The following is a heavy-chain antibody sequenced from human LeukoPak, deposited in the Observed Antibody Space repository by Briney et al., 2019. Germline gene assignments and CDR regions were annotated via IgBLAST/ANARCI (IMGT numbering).Heavy chain of an antibody. CDR2: IYSGGNT. CDR3: ARDRFGYGGNSGL. D-gene: IGHD4-23*01. J-gene: IGHJ4*02. V-gene: IGHV3-66*01. CDR1: GFTVSSNY. Sequence: PGGPLRLSCAVSGFTVSSNYMSWVRQAPGKGLEWVSVIYSGGNTYYADSVKGRFTISRDNSKNTLYLQMNSLRAEDTAVYYCARDRFGYGGNSGLWGQGTLVTVSS.